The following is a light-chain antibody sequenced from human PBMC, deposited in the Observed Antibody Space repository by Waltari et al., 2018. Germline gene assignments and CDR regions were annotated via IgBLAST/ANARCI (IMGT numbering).Light chain of an antibody. CDR3: QQYRSSPLT. J-gene: IGKJ4*02. CDR1: QAITNS. Sequence: DIQLTQSPSSLSASVGDRVTITCRASQAITNSLAWYQQKPGKAPKLRPYRASTLESGVPSRFSGSGAGTEYTLTISSLQPEDFATYYCQQYRSSPLTFGGGTKVEIK. V-gene: IGKV1-NL1*01. CDR2: RAS.